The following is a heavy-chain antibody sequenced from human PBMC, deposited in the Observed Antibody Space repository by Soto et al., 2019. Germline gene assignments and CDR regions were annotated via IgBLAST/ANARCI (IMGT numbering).Heavy chain of an antibody. V-gene: IGHV4-39*01. J-gene: IGHJ4*02. CDR1: GGSISSYY. CDR3: ARWDDY. CDR2: IYYSGST. D-gene: IGHD1-26*01. Sequence: SETLSLTCTVSGGSISSYYCSWIRQPPGKGLEWIGSIYYSGSTYYNPSLKSRVSISVDTSKNQFSLKLSSVTAADTAVYYCARWDDYWGQGTLVTVSS.